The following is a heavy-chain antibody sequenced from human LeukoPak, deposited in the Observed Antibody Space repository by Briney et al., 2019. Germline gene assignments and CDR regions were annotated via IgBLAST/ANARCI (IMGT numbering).Heavy chain of an antibody. CDR3: ARADGGNSVYYYYGMDV. Sequence: SETLSLTCNVSGGSISSYYWSWIRQPSGKGLEWIGYIYYSGSTNYNPSLKRRVTISVDTSKNQFSLKLSSVTAADTAVYYCARADGGNSVYYYYGMDVWGQGTTVTVSS. CDR2: IYYSGST. J-gene: IGHJ6*02. V-gene: IGHV4-59*01. D-gene: IGHD4-23*01. CDR1: GGSISSYY.